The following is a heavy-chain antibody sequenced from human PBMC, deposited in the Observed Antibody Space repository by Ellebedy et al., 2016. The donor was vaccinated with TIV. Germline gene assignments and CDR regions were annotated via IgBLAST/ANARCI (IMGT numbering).Heavy chain of an antibody. CDR3: ARDLSIYSSGWPEYLQH. J-gene: IGHJ1*01. V-gene: IGHV3-66*01. Sequence: GESLKISCAASGFTVSNNYMTWVRQAPGKGLEWVSVIYSGGSTYYADSVKGRFTLSRDNSKNTLYLQMKSLRVEDTAVYYCARDLSIYSSGWPEYLQHWGQGTLVTVSS. CDR1: GFTVSNNY. CDR2: IYSGGST. D-gene: IGHD3-22*01.